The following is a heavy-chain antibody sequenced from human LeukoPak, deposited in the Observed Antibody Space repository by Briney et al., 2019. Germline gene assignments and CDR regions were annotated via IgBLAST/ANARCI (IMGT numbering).Heavy chain of an antibody. V-gene: IGHV3-33*01. Sequence: GGSLRLSCAASGFTFSSYGMHWVRQAPGKGPEWVAVIWYDGSNKYYADSVKGRFTISRDNSKNTLYLQMNSLRAEDTAVYYCGRDRGILTPRDALDIWGQGTMVT. D-gene: IGHD3-9*01. CDR2: IWYDGSNK. J-gene: IGHJ3*02. CDR1: GFTFSSYG. CDR3: GRDRGILTPRDALDI.